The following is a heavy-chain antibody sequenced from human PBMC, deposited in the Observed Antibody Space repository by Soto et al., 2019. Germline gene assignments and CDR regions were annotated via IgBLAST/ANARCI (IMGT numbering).Heavy chain of an antibody. V-gene: IGHV4-39*01. CDR3: ARHWIAGSSIP. Sequence: SETLALTCSVSGDSISSSSQYWGWIRQPPGKGLEWIGSIHYSGTSYYNPSLKSRVTIFVDTSKNQLSLKLSSVTAADTAVYYCARHWIAGSSIPWGQGTLVTVSS. D-gene: IGHD2-21*01. CDR1: GDSISSSSQY. J-gene: IGHJ5*02. CDR2: IHYSGTS.